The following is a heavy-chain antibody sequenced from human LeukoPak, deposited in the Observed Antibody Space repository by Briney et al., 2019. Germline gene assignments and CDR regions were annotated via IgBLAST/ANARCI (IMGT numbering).Heavy chain of an antibody. D-gene: IGHD3-22*01. CDR1: GFTFDDYA. Sequence: PGGSLRLSCAASGFTFDDYAMHWVRQAPGKGLEWVSGISGSGGSTYYADSVKGRFTISRDNSKNTLYLQMNSLRAEDTAVYYCARDFYYYDSSGYGYWGQGTLVTVSS. V-gene: IGHV3-23*01. J-gene: IGHJ4*02. CDR3: ARDFYYYDSSGYGY. CDR2: ISGSGGST.